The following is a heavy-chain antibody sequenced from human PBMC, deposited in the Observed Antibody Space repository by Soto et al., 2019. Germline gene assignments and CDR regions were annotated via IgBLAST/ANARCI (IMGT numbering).Heavy chain of an antibody. CDR2: ISGSGGST. V-gene: IGHV3-23*01. CDR1: GFTFSSYA. CDR3: AKRRFLEWLFPGVGAFAI. D-gene: IGHD3-3*01. Sequence: EVQLLESGGGLVQPGGSLRLSCAASGFTFSSYAMSWVRQAPGKGLEWVSAISGSGGSTYYADSVKGRFTISRDNSKNTLYLQMNSLRAEDAAVYYCAKRRFLEWLFPGVGAFAIWGQGTMVTVSS. J-gene: IGHJ3*02.